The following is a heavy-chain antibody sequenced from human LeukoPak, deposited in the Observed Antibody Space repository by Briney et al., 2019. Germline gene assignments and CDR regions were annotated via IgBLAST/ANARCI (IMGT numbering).Heavy chain of an antibody. CDR2: ISSSGSTI. CDR3: ARELVTTIIGDY. D-gene: IGHD5-24*01. Sequence: GGSLRLSCAASGFTFSGYEMNWVRQAPGKGLEWASYISSSGSTIYYADSVKGRFSISRDNAKNSLYLQMNSLRAEDTAVYYCARELVTTIIGDYWGQGTLVTVSS. V-gene: IGHV3-48*03. J-gene: IGHJ4*02. CDR1: GFTFSGYE.